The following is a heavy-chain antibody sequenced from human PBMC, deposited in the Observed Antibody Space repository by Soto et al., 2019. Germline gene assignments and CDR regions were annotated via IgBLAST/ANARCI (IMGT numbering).Heavy chain of an antibody. CDR3: ARTEYDFWSGYYFAEYFQH. V-gene: IGHV1-8*01. Sequence: ASVKVSCKASGNTFTSYDINWVRQATGHGLEWMGWINPNSGNIGYAQKFQGRVTMTRDTAIRTAYMEVSRLRSGDTAVYYCARTEYDFWSGYYFAEYFQHWGQGTLVTVSS. CDR1: GNTFTSYD. J-gene: IGHJ1*01. CDR2: INPNSGNI. D-gene: IGHD3-3*01.